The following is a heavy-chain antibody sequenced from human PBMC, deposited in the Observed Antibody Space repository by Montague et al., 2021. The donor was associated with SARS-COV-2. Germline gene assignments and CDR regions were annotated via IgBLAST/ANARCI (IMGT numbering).Heavy chain of an antibody. J-gene: IGHJ4*02. D-gene: IGHD5-18*01. CDR3: ARDLAGGYSYYFDY. Sequence: SLRLSCAASGFTFSSYAMHWARQAPGKGLEWVAVISHDGSNKYYVDSVKGRFTISRDNSKNTLYLQMNSLRAEDTAVYYCARDLAGGYSYYFDYWGQGTLVTVSS. CDR1: GFTFSSYA. CDR2: ISHDGSNK. V-gene: IGHV3-30*04.